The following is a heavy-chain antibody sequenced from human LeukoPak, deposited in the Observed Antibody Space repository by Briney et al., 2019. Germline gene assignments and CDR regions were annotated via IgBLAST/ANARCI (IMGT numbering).Heavy chain of an antibody. CDR1: GYTFTGYY. V-gene: IGHV1-2*06. Sequence: ASVKVSCKASGYTFTGYYMHWVRQAPGQGLEWMGRVNPNSGVTNSIQKFQGRVTMTRDTSISTAYMELSGLRSDDTAVYYCARQWLPNGYFDYWGQGTLVTVSS. D-gene: IGHD6-19*01. J-gene: IGHJ4*02. CDR2: VNPNSGVT. CDR3: ARQWLPNGYFDY.